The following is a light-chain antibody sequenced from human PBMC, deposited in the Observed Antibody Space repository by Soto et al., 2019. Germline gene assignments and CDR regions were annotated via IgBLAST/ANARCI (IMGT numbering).Light chain of an antibody. CDR2: DVS. CDR3: TSYTTSSTLV. J-gene: IGLJ3*02. Sequence: QSVLTQPASVSGSPGQSITISCTGTSSDIGTYTYVSWYQHHPGKAPRLMIYDVSKRPSGISNRFYGSKSGNTASLTISGLQAEDEADYYCTSYTTSSTLVFGGGTKLTVL. CDR1: SSDIGTYTY. V-gene: IGLV2-14*01.